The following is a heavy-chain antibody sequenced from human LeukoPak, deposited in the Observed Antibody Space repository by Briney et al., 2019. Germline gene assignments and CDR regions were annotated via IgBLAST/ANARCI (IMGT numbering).Heavy chain of an antibody. CDR1: GYTFTGYG. CDR3: ARGGYDFWNGYYTDNWFDP. V-gene: IGHV1-18*01. CDR2: ISAYNGNT. D-gene: IGHD3-3*01. Sequence: ASVKVSCKASGYTFTGYGITWVRQAPGQGLEWMGWISAYNGNTNYAQKLQGRVTMTTDTSTSTAYVELRSLRSDDTAVFYCARGGYDFWNGYYTDNWFDPWGQGTLVTVSS. J-gene: IGHJ5*02.